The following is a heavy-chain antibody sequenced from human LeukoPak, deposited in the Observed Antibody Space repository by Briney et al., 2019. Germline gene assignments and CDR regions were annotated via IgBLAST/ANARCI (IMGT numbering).Heavy chain of an antibody. CDR1: GFTFSDYS. J-gene: IGHJ4*02. CDR3: ARDIRHYFDY. CDR2: ISGTGDVS. V-gene: IGHV3-23*01. Sequence: PGGSLRLSCAASGFTFSDYSMRWVRQAPGKGLEWVSSISGTGDVSKYADSVKGRFTISRDNSKNTLYLQMNSLRAEDTAVYYCARDIRHYFDYWGQGTLVTVSS.